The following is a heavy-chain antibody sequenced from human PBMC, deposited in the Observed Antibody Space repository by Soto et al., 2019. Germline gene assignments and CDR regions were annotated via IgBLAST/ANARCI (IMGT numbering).Heavy chain of an antibody. CDR3: AREYYYDSSGYSWFDP. CDR2: IIPIFGTA. V-gene: IGHV1-69*01. Sequence: QVQLVQYGAEVKKPCSSVTFSCKGSGGTFSSYAISWVRQDPGQGLEWMGGIIPIFGTANYAQKFQGRVTITADESTSTAYMELSSLRSEDTAVYYCAREYYYDSSGYSWFDPWGQGTLVTVSS. D-gene: IGHD3-22*01. CDR1: GGTFSSYA. J-gene: IGHJ5*02.